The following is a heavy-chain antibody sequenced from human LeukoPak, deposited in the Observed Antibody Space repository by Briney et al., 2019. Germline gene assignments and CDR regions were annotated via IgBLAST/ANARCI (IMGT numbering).Heavy chain of an antibody. D-gene: IGHD1-26*01. V-gene: IGHV1-18*01. CDR1: GYTFTSYG. Sequence: ASVKVSCKASGYTFTSYGISWVREAPGQGLEWMGWISAYNGNTNYAQKLQGRVTMTTDTSTSTAYMELRSLRSDDTAVYYCARDRTPYSGSYYGDYWGQGTLVTVSS. CDR3: ARDRTPYSGSYYGDY. CDR2: ISAYNGNT. J-gene: IGHJ4*02.